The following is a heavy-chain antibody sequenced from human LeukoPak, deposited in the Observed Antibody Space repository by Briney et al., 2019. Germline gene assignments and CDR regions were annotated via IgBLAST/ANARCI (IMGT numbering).Heavy chain of an antibody. CDR3: ASRYCSGGSCYLGAFDI. D-gene: IGHD2-15*01. V-gene: IGHV1-69*04. CDR2: IIPILGIA. CDR1: GGTFSSYA. Sequence: ASVKVSCKASGGTFSSYAISWVRQAPGQGLEWMGRIIPILGIANYAQKFQGRVTITADKSTSTAYMELSSLRSEDTAVYYYASRYCSGGSCYLGAFDIWGQGTMVTVSS. J-gene: IGHJ3*02.